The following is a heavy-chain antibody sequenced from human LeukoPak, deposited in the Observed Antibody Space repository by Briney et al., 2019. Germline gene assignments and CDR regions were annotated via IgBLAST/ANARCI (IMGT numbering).Heavy chain of an antibody. J-gene: IGHJ3*02. V-gene: IGHV1-2*02. CDR1: GYTFTGYY. CDR2: INPNSGGT. Sequence: ASVKVSCKASGYTFTGYYMHWVRQAPGQGLEWMGWINPNSGGTNYAQKFQSRVTMTRDTSISTAYMELSRLRSDDTAVYYCARDIVVVPAADDAFDIWGQGTMVTVSS. CDR3: ARDIVVVPAADDAFDI. D-gene: IGHD2-2*01.